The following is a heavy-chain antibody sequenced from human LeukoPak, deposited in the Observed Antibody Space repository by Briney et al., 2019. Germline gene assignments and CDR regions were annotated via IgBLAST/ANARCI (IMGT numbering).Heavy chain of an antibody. J-gene: IGHJ4*02. D-gene: IGHD2-15*01. CDR1: GFTLSSYA. V-gene: IGHV3-23*01. CDR3: AKAPVTTCRGAFCYPFDY. Sequence: GGSLRLSCAASGFTLSSYAMSWVRQAPGKGLEWVSAISDTGNTYHADSVKGRFTISRDSSKNTLFLQMNRLRPEDAAVHYCAKAPVTTCRGAFCYPFDYWGLGTLVTVSS. CDR2: ISDTGNT.